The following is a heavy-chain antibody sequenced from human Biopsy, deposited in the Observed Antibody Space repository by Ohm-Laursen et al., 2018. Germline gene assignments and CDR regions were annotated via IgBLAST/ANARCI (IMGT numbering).Heavy chain of an antibody. J-gene: IGHJ4*02. CDR1: EFSFSRYD. D-gene: IGHD3-3*01. CDR3: ATPFQYYDSWGGYPPFDH. CDR2: ISPSGGGT. V-gene: IGHV1-46*01. Sequence: ASVKVSCKGSEFSFSRYDMHWVRQAPGRGLEWMGIISPSGGGTMDTQKFQDRLTMTRGTSTSTVHMELKSLKSEDTAVYYCATPFQYYDSWGGYPPFDHWGQGTLVTVSS.